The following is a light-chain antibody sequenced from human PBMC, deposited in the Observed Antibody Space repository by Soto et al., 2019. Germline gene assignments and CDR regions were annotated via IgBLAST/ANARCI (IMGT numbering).Light chain of an antibody. CDR2: DVT. J-gene: IGLJ2*01. Sequence: QSVLTQPRSVSGSPGQSVTISCAGTGSDVGGYDSVSWYQHHPGKAPKLMIYDVTKRPSGVPDRFSGSKSGNTASLTISGLQAEDESDYYCCSSAGYDVVFGGGTKLTVL. V-gene: IGLV2-11*01. CDR3: CSSAGYDVV. CDR1: GSDVGGYDS.